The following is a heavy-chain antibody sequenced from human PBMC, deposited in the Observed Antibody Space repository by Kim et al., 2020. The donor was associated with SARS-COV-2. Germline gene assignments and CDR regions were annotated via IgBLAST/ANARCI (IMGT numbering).Heavy chain of an antibody. D-gene: IGHD6-13*01. J-gene: IGHJ4*02. CDR3: AREKVYSSSWYGGAFDY. V-gene: IGHV1-2*02. Sequence: FQGRVTMTRDTSISTAYMELSRLRSDDTAVYYCAREKVYSSSWYGGAFDYWGQGTLVTVSS.